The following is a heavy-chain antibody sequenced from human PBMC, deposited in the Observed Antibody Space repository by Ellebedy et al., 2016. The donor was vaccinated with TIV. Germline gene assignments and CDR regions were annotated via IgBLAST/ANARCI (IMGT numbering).Heavy chain of an antibody. D-gene: IGHD3-22*01. Sequence: ASVKVSCXVSGYTFTGYYVHWVRQAPGQGPEWMGWINPNSGGTNYAQKFQGRVTMTRDTSISTAYMELSRLRSDDTAVYYCATYDSSGWWFDPWGQGTLVTVSS. CDR1: GYTFTGYY. CDR2: INPNSGGT. CDR3: ATYDSSGWWFDP. J-gene: IGHJ5*02. V-gene: IGHV1-2*02.